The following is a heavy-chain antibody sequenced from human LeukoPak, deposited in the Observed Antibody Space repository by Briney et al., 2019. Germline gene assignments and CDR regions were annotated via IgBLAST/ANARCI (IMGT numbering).Heavy chain of an antibody. CDR3: ARGYTSSSEPFDY. Sequence: SGTLSLTCAVSGGSISSSNWWSCVRQPPGKGLEWIGEIYHSGSTNYNPSLKSRVTISVDKSKNQFSLKLSSVTAADTAVYYCARGYTSSSEPFDYWGQGTLVTVSS. CDR2: IYHSGST. CDR1: GGSISSSNW. J-gene: IGHJ4*02. D-gene: IGHD6-6*01. V-gene: IGHV4-4*02.